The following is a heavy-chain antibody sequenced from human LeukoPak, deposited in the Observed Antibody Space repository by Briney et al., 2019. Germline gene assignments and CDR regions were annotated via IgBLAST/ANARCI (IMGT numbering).Heavy chain of an antibody. D-gene: IGHD5-12*01. Sequence: PGGSLRLSCAASGFTFSNFWMAWVRQAPGKGLEWVAHIKEYGSDKKYVDSAKGRFTISRDNPKNSLYLQMNSLRAEDTALYYCARNYGGYDGTDYWGQGTLVTVSS. CDR3: ARNYGGYDGTDY. CDR2: IKEYGSDK. CDR1: GFTFSNFW. J-gene: IGHJ4*02. V-gene: IGHV3-7*05.